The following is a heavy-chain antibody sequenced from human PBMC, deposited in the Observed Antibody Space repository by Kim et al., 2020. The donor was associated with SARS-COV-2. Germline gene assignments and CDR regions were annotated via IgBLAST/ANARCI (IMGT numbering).Heavy chain of an antibody. CDR1: GFSLNNYA. D-gene: IGHD2-2*01. CDR2: INGDGSGT. Sequence: GGSLRLSCAASGFSLNNYAMTWVRQAPGKGLEWVSTINGDGSGTYYADSVKGRFTISRDNSNNRLYLQMNSLRVEDTALYYCARDRTVEVPEDWFDGWG. J-gene: IGHJ5*01. V-gene: IGHV3-23*01. CDR3: ARDRTVEVPEDWFDG.